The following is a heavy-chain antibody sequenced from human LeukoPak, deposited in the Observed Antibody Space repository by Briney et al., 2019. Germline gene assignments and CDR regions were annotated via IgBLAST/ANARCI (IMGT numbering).Heavy chain of an antibody. Sequence: EASVKVSCKASGYTFTTAGIGWVRQAPGQVLEWMGWISTYHGNTNYAQIFQDRVTLTTDTSTSTAYMELRRLRSDDTAVYFCAREALFAHHFDSWGQGTLVTVSS. V-gene: IGHV1-18*01. J-gene: IGHJ4*02. CDR2: ISTYHGNT. CDR1: GYTFTTAG. CDR3: AREALFAHHFDS.